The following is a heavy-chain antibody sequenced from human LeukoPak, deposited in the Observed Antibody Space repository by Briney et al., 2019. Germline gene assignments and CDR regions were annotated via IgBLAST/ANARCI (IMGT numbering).Heavy chain of an antibody. J-gene: IGHJ4*02. Sequence: SGGSLRLSCAASGFTFSSYAMSWVRQAPGKGLEWVSAISGSGGSTYYADSVKGRFTISRDNSKNTLYLQMNSLRAEDTAVYYCAKDIVVVVAATPYWGQGTLVTVSS. CDR3: AKDIVVVVAATPY. CDR1: GFTFSSYA. V-gene: IGHV3-23*01. CDR2: ISGSGGST. D-gene: IGHD2-15*01.